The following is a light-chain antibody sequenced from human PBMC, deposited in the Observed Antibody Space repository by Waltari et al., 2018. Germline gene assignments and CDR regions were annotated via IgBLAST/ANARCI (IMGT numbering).Light chain of an antibody. CDR1: KLADSS. J-gene: IGLJ2*01. Sequence: SYELTQPPSISVSPGQTARPTCSGEKLADSSVSWYQQKSGQSPTLVIYQDHKRPSGIPERFSGSNSGNTATLTISETQTFDEADFYCQAWDITTKVVFGGGTKLTVL. CDR2: QDH. CDR3: QAWDITTKVV. V-gene: IGLV3-1*01.